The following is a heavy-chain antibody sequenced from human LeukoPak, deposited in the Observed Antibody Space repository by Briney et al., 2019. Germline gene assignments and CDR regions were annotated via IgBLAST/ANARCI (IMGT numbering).Heavy chain of an antibody. CDR2: INGDGRNI. D-gene: IGHD3-9*01. CDR3: TRDLMDYDVSTGLHHYYMDV. V-gene: IGHV3-74*01. CDR1: GFTFSSYW. J-gene: IGHJ6*02. Sequence: GGSLRLSCVASGFTFSSYWMHWVRQDPRKGLVWVSRINGDGRNINYADSVRGRFSISRDNAKNTLYLQMNTLRVEDTAVYYCTRDLMDYDVSTGLHHYYMDVWGQGTTVTVSS.